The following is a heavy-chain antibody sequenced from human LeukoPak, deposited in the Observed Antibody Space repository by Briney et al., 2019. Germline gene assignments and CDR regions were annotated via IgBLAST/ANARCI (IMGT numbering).Heavy chain of an antibody. CDR1: GFTVSAYA. CDR3: ARRRYNWNAIDY. V-gene: IGHV3-11*01. CDR2: ISSSGNTI. D-gene: IGHD1-20*01. J-gene: IGHJ4*02. Sequence: GGSLRLSCAASGFTVSAYAMAWVRQAPGKGLEWVSYISSSGNTIYYADSVKGRFTISRDNAKNSLYLQMNSLRAEDTAVYYCARRRYNWNAIDYWGQGTLVTVSS.